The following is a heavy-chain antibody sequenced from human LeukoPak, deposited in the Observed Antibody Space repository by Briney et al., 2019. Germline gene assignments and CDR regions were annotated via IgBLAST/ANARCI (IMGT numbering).Heavy chain of an antibody. J-gene: IGHJ4*02. Sequence: PSQTLSLTCTVSGGSISSGGYYWSWIRQPPGKGLEWIGEINHSGSTNYNPSLKSRVTISVDTSKNQFSLKLSSVTAADTAVYYCARRPKYSSFVAGAFDYWGQGTLVTVSS. V-gene: IGHV4-30-2*01. CDR1: GGSISSGGYY. D-gene: IGHD6-6*01. CDR2: INHSGST. CDR3: ARRPKYSSFVAGAFDY.